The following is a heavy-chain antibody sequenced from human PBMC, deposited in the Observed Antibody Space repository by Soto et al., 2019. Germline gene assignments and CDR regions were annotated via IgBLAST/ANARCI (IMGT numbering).Heavy chain of an antibody. D-gene: IGHD1-1*01. J-gene: IGHJ6*02. CDR3: AKGGTPGPLYYYYGMDV. CDR2: ISWNSGSI. V-gene: IGHV3-9*01. Sequence: PGGSLSLSCAASGFTFDDYAMHWVRQAPGKGLEWVSGISWNSGSIGYADSVKGRFTISRDNAKNSLYLQMNSLRAEDTALYYCAKGGTPGPLYYYYGMDVWGQGTTVTVSS. CDR1: GFTFDDYA.